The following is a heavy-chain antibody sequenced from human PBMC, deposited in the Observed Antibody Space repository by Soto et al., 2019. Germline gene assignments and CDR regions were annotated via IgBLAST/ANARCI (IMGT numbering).Heavy chain of an antibody. V-gene: IGHV4-30-4*01. CDR3: ARASPVVTDV. D-gene: IGHD5-18*01. J-gene: IGHJ6*02. CDR1: GGSISSGDYY. CDR2: LYYSGSN. Sequence: QVQLQESGPGLVKPSQTLSLTCTVSGGSISSGDYYWSWIRQPPGKGLEWIGYLYYSGSNYYNPSLRRRVTIPVDTSKNQFSLKLSSVTAADTAVYYCARASPVVTDVWGQGTTVTVSS.